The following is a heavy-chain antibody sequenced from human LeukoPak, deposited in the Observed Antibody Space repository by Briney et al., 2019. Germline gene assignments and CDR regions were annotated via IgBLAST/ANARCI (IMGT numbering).Heavy chain of an antibody. D-gene: IGHD3-10*01. CDR1: GGSISSGGYS. Sequence: PSQTLSLTCAVSGGSISSGGYSWSWIRQPPGKGLEWIGYIYYSGSTNYNPSLKSRVTISVDTSKNQFSLKLSSVTAADTAVYYCARDAYYYGSGPLMDVWGKGTTVTISS. CDR2: IYYSGST. V-gene: IGHV4-61*08. CDR3: ARDAYYYGSGPLMDV. J-gene: IGHJ6*03.